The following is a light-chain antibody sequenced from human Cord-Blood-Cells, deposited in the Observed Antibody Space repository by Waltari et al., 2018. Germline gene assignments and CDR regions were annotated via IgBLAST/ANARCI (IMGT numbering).Light chain of an antibody. CDR1: QSVSSSY. V-gene: IGKV3-20*01. CDR2: GAS. J-gene: IGKJ4*01. CDR3: QQYGSSPPLT. Sequence: ENVLTQSPGTLSLSQGERATLSCRASQSVSSSYLAWYQQKPGQAPRLLIYGASSRATGIPDRFSGSGSGTDFTLTISRLEPEDFAVYYCQQYGSSPPLTFGGGTKVEIK.